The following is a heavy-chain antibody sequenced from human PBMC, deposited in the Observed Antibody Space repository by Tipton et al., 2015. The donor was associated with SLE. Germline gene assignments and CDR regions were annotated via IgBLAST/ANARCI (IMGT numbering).Heavy chain of an antibody. J-gene: IGHJ4*02. D-gene: IGHD5-18*01. Sequence: TLSLTCAVYGGSFSGYYWSWIRQPPGKGLEWIGEINHSGSTNYNPSLKSRVTISVDTSKNQFSLKLSSVTAADTAVYYCARTIQLWSGYFDYWGQGTLFTVSS. V-gene: IGHV4-34*01. CDR2: INHSGST. CDR1: GGSFSGYY. CDR3: ARTIQLWSGYFDY.